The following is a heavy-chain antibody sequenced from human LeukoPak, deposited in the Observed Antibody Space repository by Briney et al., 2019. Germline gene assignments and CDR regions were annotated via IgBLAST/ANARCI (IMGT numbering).Heavy chain of an antibody. CDR3: ARTRGGQQLTYDAFDI. D-gene: IGHD6-13*01. CDR2: IKTDGTMT. V-gene: IGHV3-74*01. Sequence: AGGSLRLSCAASGFIFSSYWMHWVRQVPGKGLVWVSRIKTDGTMTDYADSVKGRFTISRDNAKNTLYLQMNSLRAEDTAVYYCARTRGGQQLTYDAFDIWGQGTMVTVSS. CDR1: GFIFSSYW. J-gene: IGHJ3*02.